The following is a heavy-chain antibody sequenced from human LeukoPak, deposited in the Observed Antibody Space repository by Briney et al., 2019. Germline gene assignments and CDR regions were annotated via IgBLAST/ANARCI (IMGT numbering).Heavy chain of an antibody. J-gene: IGHJ4*02. CDR2: IIPIFGTA. CDR3: ARHFWSGYYRDY. Sequence: ASVKVSCKASGGTFSGYAISWVQQAPGQGLEWMGGIIPIFGTANYAQKFQGRVTITTDESTSTAYMELSSLRSEDTAVYYCARHFWSGYYRDYWGQGTLVTVSS. D-gene: IGHD3-3*02. CDR1: GGTFSGYA. V-gene: IGHV1-69*05.